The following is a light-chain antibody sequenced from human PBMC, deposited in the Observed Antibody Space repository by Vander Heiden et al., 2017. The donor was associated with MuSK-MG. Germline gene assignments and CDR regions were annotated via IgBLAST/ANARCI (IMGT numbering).Light chain of an antibody. CDR1: QSVSSF. J-gene: IGKJ1*01. V-gene: IGKV3-11*01. CDR3: QHRSNWWT. CDR2: DAS. Sequence: EIVLTQSPDTPSLSLGEIATLSCRASQSVSSFLAWYQQKPGQAPRLLIYDASNRATGIPVRFSGSGSGTDFTLTINSLGPEDFAVYYCQHRSNWWTFGQGTKVEIK.